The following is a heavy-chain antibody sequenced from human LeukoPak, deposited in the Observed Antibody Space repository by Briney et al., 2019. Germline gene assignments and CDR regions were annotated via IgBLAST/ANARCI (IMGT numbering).Heavy chain of an antibody. D-gene: IGHD2-15*01. CDR3: AKAGVAVADPFDY. CDR2: IRYDGSNK. Sequence: GGSLRLPCAASGFTFSSYGMHWVRQAPGKGLEWVAFIRYDGSNKYYADSVKGRFTISRDNSKNTLYLQMNSLRAEDTAVYYCAKAGVAVADPFDYWGQGTLVTVSS. V-gene: IGHV3-30*02. J-gene: IGHJ4*02. CDR1: GFTFSSYG.